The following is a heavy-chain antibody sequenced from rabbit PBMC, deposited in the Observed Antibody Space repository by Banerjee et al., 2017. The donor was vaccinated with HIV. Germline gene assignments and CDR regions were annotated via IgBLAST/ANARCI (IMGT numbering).Heavy chain of an antibody. V-gene: IGHV1S45*01. CDR2: IYTSSGGT. J-gene: IGHJ4*01. CDR1: GFTLSSYW. Sequence: QQQLEESGGGLVKPGGTLTLTCKASGFTLSSYWMCWVRQAPGKGLELIACIYTSSGGTYYASWVNGRFTISKTSSTTVTLQMTSLTAADTATYFCTKTDAVGAGFDLWGPGTLVTVS. CDR3: TKTDAVGAGFDL. D-gene: IGHD3-1*01.